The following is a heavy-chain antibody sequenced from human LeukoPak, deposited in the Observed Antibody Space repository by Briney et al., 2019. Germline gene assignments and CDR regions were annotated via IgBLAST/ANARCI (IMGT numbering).Heavy chain of an antibody. CDR1: GGSVNNNY. Sequence: SETLSLTCTVSGGSVNNNYWGWIRQPPGKGLEWVGYIYSSGSTTYNPSLESRLTISIDTSKNHFSLKLSSVTAADTAVYYCAKRAITTAGDLWFDPWGQGTLVTVSS. CDR3: AKRAITTAGDLWFDP. CDR2: IYSSGST. J-gene: IGHJ5*02. V-gene: IGHV4-59*08. D-gene: IGHD6-13*01.